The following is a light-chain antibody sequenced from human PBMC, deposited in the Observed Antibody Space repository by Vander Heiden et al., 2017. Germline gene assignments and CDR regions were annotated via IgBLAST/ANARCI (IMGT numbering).Light chain of an antibody. CDR2: GAS. Sequence: EIVLTQSPGTLSLSPGERATLSCRASQSVRSSYLAWYQQKPGQAPRLLIYGASSRATGIPDRFSGSGSGTDFTLIISRLEPEDFAVYYCQQDGSSPWTFGQGTKVEIK. CDR1: QSVRSSY. CDR3: QQDGSSPWT. V-gene: IGKV3-20*01. J-gene: IGKJ1*01.